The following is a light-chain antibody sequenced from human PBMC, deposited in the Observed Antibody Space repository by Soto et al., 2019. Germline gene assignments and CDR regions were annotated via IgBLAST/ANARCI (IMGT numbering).Light chain of an antibody. CDR1: QDISNY. Sequence: DIQMTQSPSSLSASVGGRVTITCQASQDISNYLNWYQQKPGKAPKLLIYDAYSLQSGVPSRFSGSGSGTEFTLTITRLEPEDFALYYCQQYGGSPITFGLGKRREI. CDR2: DAY. J-gene: IGKJ5*01. CDR3: QQYGGSPIT. V-gene: IGKV1-33*01.